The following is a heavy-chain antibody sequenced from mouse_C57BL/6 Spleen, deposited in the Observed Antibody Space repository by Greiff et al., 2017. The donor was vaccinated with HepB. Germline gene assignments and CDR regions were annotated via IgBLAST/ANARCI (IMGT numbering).Heavy chain of an antibody. V-gene: IGHV3-6*01. J-gene: IGHJ3*01. Sequence: EVKLLESGPGLVKPSQSLSLPCSVTGYSITSGYYWNWIRQFPGNKLEWMGYISYDGSNNYNPSLKNRISITRDTSKNQFFLKLNSVTTEDTATYYCAREEGFAYWGQGTLVTVSA. CDR3: AREEGFAY. CDR2: ISYDGSN. CDR1: GYSITSGYY.